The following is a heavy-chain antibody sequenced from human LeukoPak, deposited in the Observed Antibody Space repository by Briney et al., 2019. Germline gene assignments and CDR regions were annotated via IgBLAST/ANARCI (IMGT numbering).Heavy chain of an antibody. D-gene: IGHD2-15*01. Sequence: SVKVSCKASGGTFSSYAISWVRQAPGQGLEWMGRIIPILGIANYAQKFRGRVTITADKSTSTAYMELSSLRSEDTAVYYCARDGGLNWFDPWGQGTLVTVSS. J-gene: IGHJ5*02. CDR1: GGTFSSYA. CDR3: ARDGGLNWFDP. CDR2: IIPILGIA. V-gene: IGHV1-69*04.